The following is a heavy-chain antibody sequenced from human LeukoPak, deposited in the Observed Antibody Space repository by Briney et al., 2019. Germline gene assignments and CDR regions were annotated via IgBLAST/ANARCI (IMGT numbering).Heavy chain of an antibody. CDR1: GFTFSSYW. D-gene: IGHD2-15*01. V-gene: IGHV3-7*01. Sequence: GGSLRLSCAASGFTFSSYWMSWVRQAPGKGLEWVANIKQDGSEKYYVDSVKGRFTISRDNAKNSLYLQMNSLRAEDTAVYYCARAGLGYCSGGSCLRGYYYYGMDVWGQGTTVTVSS. J-gene: IGHJ6*02. CDR3: ARAGLGYCSGGSCLRGYYYYGMDV. CDR2: IKQDGSEK.